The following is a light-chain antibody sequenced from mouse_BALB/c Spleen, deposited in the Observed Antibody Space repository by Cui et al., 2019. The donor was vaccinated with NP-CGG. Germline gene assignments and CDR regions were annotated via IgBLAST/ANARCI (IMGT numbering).Light chain of an antibody. CDR2: SIS. V-gene: IGKV4-78*01. CDR3: QQWNGNPFT. CDR1: SSVSSSY. Sequence: QLVLTQPPAIMSASPGELVIMTCSASSSVSSSYLYWYQQKSGSSPKLWIYSISNLASGVPTRFSGSGSGTSYSLTISSMEAEDAATYYCQQWNGNPFTFGSGTKLEIK. J-gene: IGKJ4*01.